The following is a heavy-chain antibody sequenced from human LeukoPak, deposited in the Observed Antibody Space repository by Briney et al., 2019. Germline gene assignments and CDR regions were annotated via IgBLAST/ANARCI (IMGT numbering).Heavy chain of an antibody. CDR3: ARDYDPDYYDSSGYSDY. CDR2: IYSGGST. V-gene: IGHV3-53*01. J-gene: IGHJ4*01. D-gene: IGHD3-22*01. CDR1: GFAVSSNY. Sequence: PGGSLRLSCAASGFAVSSNYMSWVRQAPGKGLEWVSVIYSGGSTYYADSVKGRFTISRDNSKNTMYLQMNSLRAEDTAVYYCARDYDPDYYDSSGYSDYWGQGTRVTVSS.